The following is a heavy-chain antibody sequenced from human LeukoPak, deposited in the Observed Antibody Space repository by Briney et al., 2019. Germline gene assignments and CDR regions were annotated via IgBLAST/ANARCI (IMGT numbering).Heavy chain of an antibody. J-gene: IGHJ4*02. D-gene: IGHD3-10*01. V-gene: IGHV4-4*02. CDR3: ARVAYGSGSYYLDY. Sequence: SETLFLTCAVSGGSISSSNWWSWVRQPPGKGLEWIGEIYHSGSTNYNPSLKSRVTMSLDKSKNQFSLKLISVTAADTAVYYCARVAYGSGSYYLDYWGQGTLVTVSS. CDR2: IYHSGST. CDR1: GGSISSSNW.